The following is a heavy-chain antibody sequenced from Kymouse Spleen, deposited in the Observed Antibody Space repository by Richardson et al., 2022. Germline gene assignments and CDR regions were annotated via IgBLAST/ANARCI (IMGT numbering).Heavy chain of an antibody. D-gene: IGHD1-14*01. V-gene: IGHV4-34*01. CDR2: INHSGST. Sequence: QVQLQQWGAGLLKPSETLSLTCAVYGGSFSGYYWSWIRQPPGKGLEWIGEINHSGSTNYNPSLKSRVTISVDTSKNQFSLKLSSVTAADTAVYYCARGPERGYFDYWGQGTLVTVSS. CDR3: ARGPERGYFDY. CDR1: GGSFSGYY. J-gene: IGHJ4*02.